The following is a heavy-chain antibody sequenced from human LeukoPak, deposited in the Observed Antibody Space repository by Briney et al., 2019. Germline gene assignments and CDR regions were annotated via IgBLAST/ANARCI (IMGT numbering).Heavy chain of an antibody. CDR1: GGSISSSSYY. CDR2: IYYSGST. D-gene: IGHD3-10*01. J-gene: IGHJ4*02. CDR3: ARGRSSAFDS. Sequence: SETLSLTCTVSGGSISSSSYYWGWIRQPPGKGLEWIGSIYYSGSTYYNPSLKSRVTISVDTSKNQFSLQLNSVTPEDTAVYFCARGRSSAFDSWGQGTLVTVSS. V-gene: IGHV4-39*01.